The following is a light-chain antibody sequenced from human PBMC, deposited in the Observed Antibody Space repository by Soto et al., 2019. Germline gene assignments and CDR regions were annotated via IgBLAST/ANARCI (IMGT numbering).Light chain of an antibody. CDR1: QGISTW. Sequence: DIQMTQSPSSVSASVGDRVTITCRASQGISTWLDWYQQKPGKAPKLLIYAASNLQSGVPSRFSGSGSGTDFTLTIDSLQPEDFAVYDCQQANSFPRTFGQGTRLEI. CDR2: AAS. J-gene: IGKJ5*01. CDR3: QQANSFPRT. V-gene: IGKV1-12*01.